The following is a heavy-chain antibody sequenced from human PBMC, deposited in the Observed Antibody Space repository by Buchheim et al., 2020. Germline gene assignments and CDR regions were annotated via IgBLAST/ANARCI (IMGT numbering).Heavy chain of an antibody. CDR1: GFTFSSYW. J-gene: IGHJ5*02. CDR2: IKQDGSEK. D-gene: IGHD2-2*01. V-gene: IGHV3-7*01. Sequence: EVQLVESGGGLVQPGGSLRLSCAASGFTFSSYWMSWVRQAPGKGLEWVANIKQDGSEKYYVDSVKGRFTISRDNAKNSLYLQMNSLRAEDTAVYYCARVPLYCSSTSGRFNWFDPWGQGTL. CDR3: ARVPLYCSSTSGRFNWFDP.